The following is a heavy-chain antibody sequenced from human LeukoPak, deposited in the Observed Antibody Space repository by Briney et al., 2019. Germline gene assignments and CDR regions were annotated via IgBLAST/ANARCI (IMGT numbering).Heavy chain of an antibody. CDR1: GGSTSSYY. CDR2: IYVSGST. D-gene: IGHD3-10*01. V-gene: IGHV4-4*07. J-gene: IGHJ5*02. Sequence: PSETLSLTCTVSGGSTSSYYWSWIRQSAGKGLEWIGRIYVSGSTTYNPSLNSRVTMSLDTSKNQFSPKLRSVTAADTAVYYCARDSGTTGEVKFDPWGQGTLVTVSS. CDR3: ARDSGTTGEVKFDP.